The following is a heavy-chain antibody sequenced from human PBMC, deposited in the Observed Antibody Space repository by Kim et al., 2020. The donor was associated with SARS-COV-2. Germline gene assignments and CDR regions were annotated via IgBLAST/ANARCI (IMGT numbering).Heavy chain of an antibody. CDR1: GFTFSSYA. V-gene: IGHV3-30*04. D-gene: IGHD6-13*01. Sequence: GGSLRLSCAASGFTFSSYAMHWVRKAPGKGMEWVAVISYDGSNKYYADSVKGRFTISRDNSKNTLYLQMNSLRAEDKAVYYCARGWQQLVLCYYYGLDV. CDR2: ISYDGSNK. CDR3: ARGWQQLVLCYYYGLDV. J-gene: IGHJ6*01.